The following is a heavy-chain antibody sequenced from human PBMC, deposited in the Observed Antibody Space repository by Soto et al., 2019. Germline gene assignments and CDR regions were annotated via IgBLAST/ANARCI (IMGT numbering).Heavy chain of an antibody. J-gene: IGHJ4*02. CDR1: GYTFTSYY. CDR3: ARDLDCGGDCSPPLGY. CDR2: INPSGGST. D-gene: IGHD2-21*02. Sequence: QVQLVQSGAEVKKPGASVKVSCKASGYTFTSYYMHWVQQAPGQGLEWMGIINPSGGSTSYAQKFQGRVTMTRDTSTSTVYMELSSLRSEDTAVYYCARDLDCGGDCSPPLGYWGQGTLVTVSS. V-gene: IGHV1-46*01.